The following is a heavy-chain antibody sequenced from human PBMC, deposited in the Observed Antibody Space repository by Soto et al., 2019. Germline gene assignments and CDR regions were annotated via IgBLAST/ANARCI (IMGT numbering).Heavy chain of an antibody. CDR3: ARGRYGDY. V-gene: IGHV1-18*01. D-gene: IGHD1-1*01. Sequence: QDHLVQSGAEVKKPGASVKVSCKGSGYAFTTYGITWVRQAPGQGLEWMGWISAHNGNTNYAQKLQGRVTVTRDTSTSTVYMELRSLRSDDTAVYSCARGRYGDYWGQGALVTVSS. CDR2: ISAHNGNT. CDR1: GYAFTTYG. J-gene: IGHJ4*02.